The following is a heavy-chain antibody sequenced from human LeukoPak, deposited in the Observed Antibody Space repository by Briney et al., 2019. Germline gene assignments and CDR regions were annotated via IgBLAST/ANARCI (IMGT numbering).Heavy chain of an antibody. CDR1: GLTVTNGW. J-gene: IGHJ4*02. CDR2: IKSKTDGGTT. D-gene: IGHD4-17*01. Sequence: GGSLRLSCAASGLTVTNGWMSWVRQAPGKGLEWVGRIKSKTDGGTTDYAAPVKGRFTISRDDSKDTLYLQMNSLKTEDIAVYYCATEYYGAYNYWGQGTLVTVSS. CDR3: ATEYYGAYNY. V-gene: IGHV3-15*01.